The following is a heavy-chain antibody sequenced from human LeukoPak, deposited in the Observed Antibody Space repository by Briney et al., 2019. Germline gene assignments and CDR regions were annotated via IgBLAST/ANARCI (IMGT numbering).Heavy chain of an antibody. Sequence: LDWIGYFHNSGTSTYNPSLKSRVTISADTSKNQFSLKLNSLTTADTAVYYCTRGAGWLIDYWGQGILVTVSS. V-gene: IGHV4-59*09. J-gene: IGHJ4*02. CDR2: FHNSGTS. CDR3: TRGAGWLIDY. D-gene: IGHD3-16*01.